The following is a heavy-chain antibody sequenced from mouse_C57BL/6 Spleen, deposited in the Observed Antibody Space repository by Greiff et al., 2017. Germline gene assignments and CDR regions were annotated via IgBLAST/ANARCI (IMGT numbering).Heavy chain of an antibody. D-gene: IGHD1-1*01. V-gene: IGHV1-72*01. CDR1: GYTFTSYW. CDR2: IDPNSGGT. CDR3: ARVYYYGSSYWYFDV. Sequence: QVQLKQPGAELVKPGASVKLSCKASGYTFTSYWMHWVKQRPGRGLEWIGRIDPNSGGTKYNEKFKSKATLTVDKPSSTAYMQLSSLTSEDSAVYYCARVYYYGSSYWYFDVWGTGTTVTVSS. J-gene: IGHJ1*03.